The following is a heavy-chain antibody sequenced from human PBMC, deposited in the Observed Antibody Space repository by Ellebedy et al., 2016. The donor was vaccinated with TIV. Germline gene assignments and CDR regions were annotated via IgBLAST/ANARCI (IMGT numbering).Heavy chain of an antibody. Sequence: GESLKISCAASGFTFSHYAMHWVRQAPGKGLEWVTLISYDGRNQYYADSVKGRFTVSRDDSRNTLFLQMNSLRPEDTAIYYCARERTGYYAECWGQGALVTVSP. CDR1: GFTFSHYA. J-gene: IGHJ4*02. CDR2: ISYDGRNQ. D-gene: IGHD3/OR15-3a*01. CDR3: ARERTGYYAEC. V-gene: IGHV3-30*04.